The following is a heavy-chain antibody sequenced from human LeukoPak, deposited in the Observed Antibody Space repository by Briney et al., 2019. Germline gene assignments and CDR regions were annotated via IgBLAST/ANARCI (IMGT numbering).Heavy chain of an antibody. CDR3: ARDPLYCSGGSCYAVSYYYYGMDV. CDR2: ISAYNGNT. Sequence: GASVKVSCKASGYTSTSYGISWVRQAPGQGLEWMGWISAYNGNTNYAQKLQGRVTMTTDTSTSTAYMELRSLRSDDTAVYYCARDPLYCSGGSCYAVSYYYYGMDVWGKGTTVTVSS. CDR1: GYTSTSYG. V-gene: IGHV1-18*04. D-gene: IGHD2-15*01. J-gene: IGHJ6*04.